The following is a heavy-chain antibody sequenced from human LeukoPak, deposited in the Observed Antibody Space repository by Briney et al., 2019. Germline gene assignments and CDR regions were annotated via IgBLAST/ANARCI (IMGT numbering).Heavy chain of an antibody. CDR3: AREVVVPAAIMGGYYYYGMDV. J-gene: IGHJ6*02. CDR1: GYTFASYG. V-gene: IGHV1-18*01. D-gene: IGHD2-2*02. Sequence: ASVKVSCKASGYTFASYGISWVRQAPGQGLEWMGWISAYDGNTNYAQKLQGRVTMTTDASTSIAYMELRSLKSDDTAVYYCAREVVVPAAIMGGYYYYGMDVWGQGTTVTVSS. CDR2: ISAYDGNT.